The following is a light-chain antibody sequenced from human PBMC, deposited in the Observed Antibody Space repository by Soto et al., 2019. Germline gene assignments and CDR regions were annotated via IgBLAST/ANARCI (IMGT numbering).Light chain of an antibody. CDR3: SSYAGISTVL. V-gene: IGLV2-23*01. CDR1: SSDVGSYNL. J-gene: IGLJ2*01. Sequence: QSALTQPASVSGSPGQSITISCTGTSSDVGSYNLVSWYQQHPGKAPKLMIYEGSKRPSGVSNRFSGSKSGNTASLTISGLQAEDEADYYCSSYAGISTVLFGGGTKLTVL. CDR2: EGS.